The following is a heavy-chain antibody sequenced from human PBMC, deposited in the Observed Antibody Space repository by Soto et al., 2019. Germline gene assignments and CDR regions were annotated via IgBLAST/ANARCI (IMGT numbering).Heavy chain of an antibody. J-gene: IGHJ4*02. CDR3: AKVSRSWYSDY. D-gene: IGHD6-13*01. V-gene: IGHV3-23*01. CDR1: GFTFSSYA. CDR2: ISGSGGST. Sequence: EVQLLESGGGLVQPGGSLRLSCAASGFTFSSYAMSWVRQAPGKGLEWVSAISGSGGSTYYADSVKGRFTISRDNSKKTLYPQMNSLRAEDKAVYYCAKVSRSWYSDYWGQGTLVTVSS.